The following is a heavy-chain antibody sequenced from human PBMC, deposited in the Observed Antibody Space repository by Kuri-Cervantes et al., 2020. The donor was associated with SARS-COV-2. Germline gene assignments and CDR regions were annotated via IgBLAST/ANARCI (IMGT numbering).Heavy chain of an antibody. D-gene: IGHD3-22*01. J-gene: IGHJ4*02. CDR2: IGRSSSCL. V-gene: IGHV3-21*01. CDR3: ARDPMWSRYYYDSSGSYYFDY. CDR1: RFTFSNYT. Sequence: GGSLRLSCAASRFTFSNYTMNWVRQAPGKGLEWVSSIGRSSSCLYCADSVKGRFTISRDNAKNSLYLQMNSLRAEDTAVYYCARDPMWSRYYYDSSGSYYFDYWGQGTLVTVSS.